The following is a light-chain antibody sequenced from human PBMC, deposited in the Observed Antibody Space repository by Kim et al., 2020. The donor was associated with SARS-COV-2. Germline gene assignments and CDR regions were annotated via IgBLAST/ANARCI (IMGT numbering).Light chain of an antibody. CDR3: QQTHSFQLT. CDR1: QDISSW. CDR2: EAS. Sequence: DIQMTQSPSSVSASVGDRVTITCRASQDISSWLGWYQQKPGKAPKVLIYEASNLQSGVPSRFSGSGSGTDFTLTINSLQPEDFATYYCQQTHSFQLTFGGGTKVDIK. J-gene: IGKJ4*01. V-gene: IGKV1D-12*01.